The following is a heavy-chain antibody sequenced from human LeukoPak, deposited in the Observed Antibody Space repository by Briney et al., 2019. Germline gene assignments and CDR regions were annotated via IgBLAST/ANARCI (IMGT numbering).Heavy chain of an antibody. V-gene: IGHV5-51*01. CDR3: ARGIIDEYFQS. CDR2: IYPADSDT. J-gene: IGHJ1*01. D-gene: IGHD2/OR15-2a*01. Sequence: GESLKISCKDSPYYFINFWIGWVRQMPGKGLEWMGIIYPADSDTRYNPSFQGHVTISADRSASTAYLQWHSLKASDTAIYYCARGIIDEYFQSWGQGTLVTVSS. CDR1: PYYFINFW.